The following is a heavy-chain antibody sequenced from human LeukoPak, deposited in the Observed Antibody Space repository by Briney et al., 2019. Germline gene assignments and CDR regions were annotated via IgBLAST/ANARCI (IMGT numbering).Heavy chain of an antibody. Sequence: SETLSLTCTVSGGSISSSSYYWGWIRQPPGKGLEGIGSIYYSGSTYYNPSLKSRVTISVDTSKNQFSLKLSSVTAADTAVYYCARQMEYSSLYYYYYMDVWGKGTTVTVSS. D-gene: IGHD6-6*01. CDR2: IYYSGST. V-gene: IGHV4-39*01. J-gene: IGHJ6*03. CDR3: ARQMEYSSLYYYYYMDV. CDR1: GGSISSSSYY.